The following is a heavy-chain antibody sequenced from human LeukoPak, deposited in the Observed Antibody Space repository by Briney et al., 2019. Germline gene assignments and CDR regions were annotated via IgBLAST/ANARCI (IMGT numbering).Heavy chain of an antibody. CDR2: ISGSGGST. D-gene: IGHD5-12*01. Sequence: GGSLRLSCAASGFTFSSYAMSWVRQAPGKGLEWVSAISGSGGSTYYVDSVKGRFTISRDNSKNTLYLQMNSLRAEDTAVYYCATGVATISSSSYYFDYWGQGTLVTVSS. V-gene: IGHV3-23*01. CDR3: ATGVATISSSSYYFDY. J-gene: IGHJ4*02. CDR1: GFTFSSYA.